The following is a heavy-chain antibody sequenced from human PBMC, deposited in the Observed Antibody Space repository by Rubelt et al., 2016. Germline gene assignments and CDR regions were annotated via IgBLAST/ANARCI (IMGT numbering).Heavy chain of an antibody. CDR2: IYYSGST. J-gene: IGHJ4*02. Sequence: QVQLQESGPGLVKPSETLSLTCTVSGGSISSYHWSWIRQPPGKGLEWIGYIYYSGSTNYNPSLKSRVTISVDTSKNQFSLKLSSVTAADTAVYYCARGRDGDRMGCWGQGTLVTVSS. CDR3: ARGRDGDRMGC. V-gene: IGHV4-59*08. D-gene: IGHD4-17*01. CDR1: GGSISSYH.